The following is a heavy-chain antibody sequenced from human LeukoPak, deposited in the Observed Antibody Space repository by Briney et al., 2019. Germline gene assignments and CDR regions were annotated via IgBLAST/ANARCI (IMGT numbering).Heavy chain of an antibody. Sequence: ASVKVSCEASGYTFTTYAMNWVRQAPGQGLEWMGWINTNTGNPTYAQGFTGRFVFSLDTSVSTAYLQISSLKAEDTAVYYCARDQLFRNDAFDIWGQGTMVTVSS. V-gene: IGHV7-4-1*02. CDR2: INTNTGNP. D-gene: IGHD3-10*01. J-gene: IGHJ3*02. CDR3: ARDQLFRNDAFDI. CDR1: GYTFTTYA.